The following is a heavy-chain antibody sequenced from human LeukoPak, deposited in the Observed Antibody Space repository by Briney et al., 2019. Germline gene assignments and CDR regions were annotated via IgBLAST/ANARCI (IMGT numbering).Heavy chain of an antibody. D-gene: IGHD1-26*01. Sequence: GGSLRLSCAASGFTFSTYWMHWVRQAPGKGLVWASRLSPDGSSSIYADSVKGRFTDSRDNAKNTLYLQMNSLRADDTAVYYCTRSPSLGGSYWGFDYWGQGTLVTVSS. CDR1: GFTFSTYW. CDR2: LSPDGSSS. CDR3: TRSPSLGGSYWGFDY. V-gene: IGHV3-74*01. J-gene: IGHJ4*02.